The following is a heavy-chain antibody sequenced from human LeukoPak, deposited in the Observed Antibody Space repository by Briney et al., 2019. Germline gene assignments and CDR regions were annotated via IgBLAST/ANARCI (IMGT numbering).Heavy chain of an antibody. Sequence: PSETLSLTCAVSGYSISSGYYWGWIRQPPGQGLEWIGSIYHSGSTYYNPSLKSRVTISVDTSKNQFSLKLSSVTAADTAVYYCARLIPGRIFGVVIIVRYFDYWGQGTLVTVSS. J-gene: IGHJ4*02. CDR3: ARLIPGRIFGVVIIVRYFDY. V-gene: IGHV4-38-2*01. CDR1: GYSISSGYY. CDR2: IYHSGST. D-gene: IGHD3-3*01.